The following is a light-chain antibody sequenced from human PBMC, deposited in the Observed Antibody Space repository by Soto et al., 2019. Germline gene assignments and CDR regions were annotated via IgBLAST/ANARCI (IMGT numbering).Light chain of an antibody. CDR2: DAS. V-gene: IGKV1-5*01. Sequence: TQMTQSPSTLSAFVGDRVTITCRASQSIGRWLAWYQQKPGKAPKLLIYDASSLESGVPSRFSGSGSGTDFTFTISSLQPEDIATYYCQQYDNLPITFGQGTRLEIK. CDR3: QQYDNLPIT. CDR1: QSIGRW. J-gene: IGKJ5*01.